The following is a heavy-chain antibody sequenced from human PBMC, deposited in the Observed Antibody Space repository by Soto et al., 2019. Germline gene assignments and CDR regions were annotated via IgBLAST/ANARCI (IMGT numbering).Heavy chain of an antibody. CDR3: ASIYDSSGYYYGNNWFDP. V-gene: IGHV4-31*02. D-gene: IGHD3-22*01. Sequence: SETLALTCTVSGASIGSGDFYWSWNRQHPGKGLEWIGYIYYSGGTYYNASLKSRVTISVDTSKNQFSLELSSVTAADTAVYYCASIYDSSGYYYGNNWFDPWGQGTLVTVSS. CDR1: GASIGSGDFY. J-gene: IGHJ5*02. CDR2: IYYSGGT.